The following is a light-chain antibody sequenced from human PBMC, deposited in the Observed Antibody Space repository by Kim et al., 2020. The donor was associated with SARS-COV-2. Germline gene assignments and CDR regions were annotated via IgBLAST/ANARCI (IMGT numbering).Light chain of an antibody. Sequence: DIQMTQSPSSLSASVGDRVTITCRASQSISSYLNWYQQKPGKAPNLLIYAASSLQSGVPSRFSGSGSGTEFTLSISSLQPGDFATYYCQQSYTTPRTFGQGTKVEIK. CDR3: QQSYTTPRT. J-gene: IGKJ1*01. CDR2: AAS. CDR1: QSISSY. V-gene: IGKV1-39*01.